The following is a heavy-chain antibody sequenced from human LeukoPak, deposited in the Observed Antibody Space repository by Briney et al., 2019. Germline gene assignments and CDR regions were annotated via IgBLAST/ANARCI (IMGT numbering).Heavy chain of an antibody. CDR1: GGSFSGYY. CDR2: INHSGST. V-gene: IGHV4-34*01. Sequence: SETLSLTCAVYGGSFSGYYWSWIRQPPGKGLEWIGEINHSGSTNYNPSHRSLVTITVDTSKNQFSLKLSSVTAADTAVYYCARLEYGLKVLTAMDVWGQGTTVTVSS. D-gene: IGHD3-9*01. J-gene: IGHJ6*02. CDR3: ARLEYGLKVLTAMDV.